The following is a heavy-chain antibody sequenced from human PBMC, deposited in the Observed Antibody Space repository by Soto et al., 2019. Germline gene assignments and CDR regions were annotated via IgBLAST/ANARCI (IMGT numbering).Heavy chain of an antibody. Sequence: SETLSLTCTASGGSVSSDSYYWSWIRQPPGKGLECIGYIYYSGSTNYHPSLESRVTISVDTSKNQFSLKLSSVTAADTAVYYCARVSSSWGLVNYFDYWGQGTLVTVSS. V-gene: IGHV4-61*01. CDR3: ARVSSSWGLVNYFDY. CDR2: IYYSGST. CDR1: GGSVSSDSYY. J-gene: IGHJ4*02. D-gene: IGHD6-13*01.